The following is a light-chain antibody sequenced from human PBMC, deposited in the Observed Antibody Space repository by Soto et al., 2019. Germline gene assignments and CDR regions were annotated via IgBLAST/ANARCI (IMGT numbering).Light chain of an antibody. CDR2: DAS. CDR1: QSLSSS. Sequence: EIVMTQSPATLSVSPGERATLSCRASQSLSSSLAWYQQKPGQAPRLLIYDASTRATDIPARFSGSGSWTEFTLTISSLQSEESAVYYCLHYFRWRTFGQGTKVEIK. J-gene: IGKJ1*01. V-gene: IGKV3-15*01. CDR3: LHYFRWRT.